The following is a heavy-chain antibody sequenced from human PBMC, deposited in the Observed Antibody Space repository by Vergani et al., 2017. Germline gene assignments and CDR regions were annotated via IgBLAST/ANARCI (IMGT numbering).Heavy chain of an antibody. J-gene: IGHJ4*02. CDR3: ARGRLRNGGSCYNY. Sequence: QVQLVQSGAEVKKPGASVKVSCKASGYTFTSYDINWVRQATGQGLEWMGWMNPNSGNTGYAQKFQGRVTMTRNTSISTACMELSSLRSEDTAVYYCARGRLRNGGSCYNYWGQGTLVTVSS. CDR2: MNPNSGNT. D-gene: IGHD2-15*01. CDR1: GYTFTSYD. V-gene: IGHV1-8*01.